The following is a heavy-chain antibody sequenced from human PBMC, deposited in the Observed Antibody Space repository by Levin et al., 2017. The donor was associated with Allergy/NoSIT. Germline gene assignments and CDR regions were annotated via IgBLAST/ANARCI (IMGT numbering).Heavy chain of an antibody. V-gene: IGHV4-59*01. CDR3: ASLRESTNLNVPGY. Sequence: SPTLSLPCTVSGASITSYFWSWLRQPPGKGLEWIGYIYYSGSTNYNPSLKSRVTISVDTSKNQFSLNLRSVTPADTAVYYCASLRESTNLNVPGYWGQGTLVTVSS. D-gene: IGHD2-2*01. CDR1: GASITSYF. CDR2: IYYSGST. J-gene: IGHJ4*02.